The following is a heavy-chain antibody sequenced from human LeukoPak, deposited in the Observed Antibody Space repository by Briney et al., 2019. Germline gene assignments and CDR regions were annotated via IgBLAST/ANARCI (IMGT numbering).Heavy chain of an antibody. Sequence: GGSLRLSCAASGFTFSSSWMHWVRQAPGKGLEWVSSISSSSSYIYYADSVKGRFTISRDNAKNSLYLQMNSLRAEDTAAYYCAREGLDRGYFDYWGQGSLVTVSS. D-gene: IGHD1-14*01. J-gene: IGHJ4*02. CDR3: AREGLDRGYFDY. V-gene: IGHV3-21*01. CDR1: GFTFSSSW. CDR2: ISSSSSYI.